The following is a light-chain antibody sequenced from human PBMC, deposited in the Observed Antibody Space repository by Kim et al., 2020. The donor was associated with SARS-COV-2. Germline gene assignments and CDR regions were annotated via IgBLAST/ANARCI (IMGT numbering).Light chain of an antibody. CDR1: QGISSH. V-gene: IGKV1-9*01. Sequence: GARVTITSRASQGISSHLAWYQQKPGKAPNLLIYAASTLQSGVPSRFSGSGSGTEFTLTISSLQPEDFATYYCQQLNSYPRLTFGGGTKVDIK. CDR3: QQLNSYPRLT. J-gene: IGKJ4*01. CDR2: AAS.